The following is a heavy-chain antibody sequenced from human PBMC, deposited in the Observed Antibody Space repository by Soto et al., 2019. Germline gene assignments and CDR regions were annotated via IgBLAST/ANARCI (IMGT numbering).Heavy chain of an antibody. J-gene: IGHJ6*03. CDR2: TYYRSRWYN. D-gene: IGHD1-7*01. V-gene: IGHV6-1*01. CDR1: GDSVASNSAA. Sequence: SXTLSLSCAISGDSVASNSAAWNWIRLSGSRGPEWLARTYYRSRWYNDYAVSVRSRITVNPDTSKNQFSLQLTSVTPEDTAVYYCAGTTSHQWYYMDVWGKGTTVTVSS. CDR3: AGTTSHQWYYMDV.